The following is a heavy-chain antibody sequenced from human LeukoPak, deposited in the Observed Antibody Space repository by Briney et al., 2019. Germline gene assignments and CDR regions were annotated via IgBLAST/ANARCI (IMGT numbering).Heavy chain of an antibody. Sequence: GESLKISCQASGYRFPNHWIGWVRQMPGKGLEWMGIIYPDDSDTRYSPSFQGQVTISADKSINTAYLQWSSLKASDTAMYYCARRGLHYGMDVWGQGTTVTVSS. D-gene: IGHD5-18*01. CDR3: ARRGLHYGMDV. CDR2: IYPDDSDT. J-gene: IGHJ6*02. V-gene: IGHV5-51*01. CDR1: GYRFPNHW.